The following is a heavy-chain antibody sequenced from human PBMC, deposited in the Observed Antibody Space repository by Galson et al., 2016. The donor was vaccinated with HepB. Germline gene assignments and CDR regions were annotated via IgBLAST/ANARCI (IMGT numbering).Heavy chain of an antibody. V-gene: IGHV1-69*13. CDR2: IIAVFHTA. CDR1: GGTFSSYA. Sequence: SVKVSCKASGGTFSSYAISWVRQAPGQGLEWMGGIIAVFHTANYAQKFQGRVAITADESTNTAYMELSSLRSDDTGVYYCARSWDDFDWYFDLWGRGTLVTVSS. CDR3: ARSWDDFDWYFDL. J-gene: IGHJ2*01. D-gene: IGHD1-26*01.